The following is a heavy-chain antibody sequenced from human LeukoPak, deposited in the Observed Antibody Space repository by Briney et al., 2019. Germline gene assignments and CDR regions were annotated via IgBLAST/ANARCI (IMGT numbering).Heavy chain of an antibody. D-gene: IGHD4-23*01. CDR1: GFTFSSYS. J-gene: IGHJ4*02. CDR2: ISSSSSYI. V-gene: IGHV3-21*01. CDR3: ARDQDYGGNFADGGFDY. Sequence: GGSLRLSCAASGFTFSSYSMNWVRQAPGKGLEWVSSISSSSSYIYYADSVKGRFTISRDNAKNSLYLQMNSLRAEDTAVYYCARDQDYGGNFADGGFDYWGQGTLVTVSS.